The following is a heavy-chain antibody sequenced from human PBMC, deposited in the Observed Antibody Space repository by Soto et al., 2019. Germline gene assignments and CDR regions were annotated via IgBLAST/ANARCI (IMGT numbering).Heavy chain of an antibody. V-gene: IGHV3-15*01. CDR3: SAGDGRTDNDF. D-gene: IGHD2-21*02. J-gene: IGHJ4*02. CDR2: IKGKGGNGAT. Sequence: EVQLVESGGGLVKPGGSTRLSCAASGFTFIYAWMTWVRQAPGKGLEWVARIKGKGGNGATDYAAPVKGRFTISRDDSRYTLYLQMTSLKTEDTAVYYCSAGDGRTDNDFWGQGTLVTVSP. CDR1: GFTFIYAW.